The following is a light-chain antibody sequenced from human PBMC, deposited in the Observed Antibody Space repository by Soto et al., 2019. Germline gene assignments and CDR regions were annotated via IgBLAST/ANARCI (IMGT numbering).Light chain of an antibody. CDR2: DAS. Sequence: DIQMTQSPSSLSASVGDRVTITCRASQSISTFLNWYQQKPGKTPKFLIYDASALQSGVPSRFRGSGSGTDFTLTISSLQPEDFATYYCQQTYNSLYTFCHGTKLENK. J-gene: IGKJ2*01. CDR3: QQTYNSLYT. CDR1: QSISTF. V-gene: IGKV1-39*01.